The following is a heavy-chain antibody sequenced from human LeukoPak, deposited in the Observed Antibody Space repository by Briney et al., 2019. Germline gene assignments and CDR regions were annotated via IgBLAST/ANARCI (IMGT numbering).Heavy chain of an antibody. Sequence: ASVKVSCKASGYTFTGYYMHWVRQAPGQGLEWMGWTNPNSGGTNYAQKFQGWVTMTRDTSISTAYMELSRLRSNDTAIYYCAYSSGWWAFDYWGQGTLVTVSS. CDR2: TNPNSGGT. D-gene: IGHD6-19*01. CDR1: GYTFTGYY. V-gene: IGHV1-2*04. J-gene: IGHJ4*02. CDR3: AYSSGWWAFDY.